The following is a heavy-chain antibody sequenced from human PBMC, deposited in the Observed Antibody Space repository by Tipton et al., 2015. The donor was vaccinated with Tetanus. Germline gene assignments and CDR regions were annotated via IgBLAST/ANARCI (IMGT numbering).Heavy chain of an antibody. Sequence: QLVQSGAEMKKPGASVKVSCKASGYTFTGYYMYWVRQAPGQGLEWMGSIDPNSGGTVYAQKFQGRVTMTRDKSISTAYMELSSLRSDDTAVYYCARDRGDYIYYGMDVWGPGTTVTVS. J-gene: IGHJ6*02. D-gene: IGHD3-22*01. V-gene: IGHV1-2*02. CDR3: ARDRGDYIYYGMDV. CDR2: IDPNSGGT. CDR1: GYTFTGYY.